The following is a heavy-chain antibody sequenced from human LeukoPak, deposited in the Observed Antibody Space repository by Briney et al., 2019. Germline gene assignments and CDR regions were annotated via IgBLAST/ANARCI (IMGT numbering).Heavy chain of an antibody. D-gene: IGHD3-10*01. J-gene: IGHJ6*03. V-gene: IGHV4-59*11. CDR1: GVSISSHY. CDR2: MHDSGIT. Sequence: SETLSLTCTVSGVSISSHYWSWIRQPPGRGLEWIGYMHDSGITNYGPSLKSRVTISVDTSDNQSSLRLSSVTAADTAVYYCARTIHLNLPGGFYFYYLDVWGKGTTVTVSS. CDR3: ARTIHLNLPGGFYFYYLDV.